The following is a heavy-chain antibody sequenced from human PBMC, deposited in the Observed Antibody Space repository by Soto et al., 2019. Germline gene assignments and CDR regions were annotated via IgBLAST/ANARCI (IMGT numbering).Heavy chain of an antibody. Sequence: PRLSCAASRLTFSDYYMCWIRQAPGKGLEWLSHISSSGTTIHYADSVKGRFTISRDNAKKSLFLQMNSLRAEDTAVYYCVARIQLWNRVDFWGQGTLVTVSS. CDR3: VARIQLWNRVDF. D-gene: IGHD5-18*01. CDR1: RLTFSDYY. V-gene: IGHV3-11*01. J-gene: IGHJ4*02. CDR2: ISSSGTTI.